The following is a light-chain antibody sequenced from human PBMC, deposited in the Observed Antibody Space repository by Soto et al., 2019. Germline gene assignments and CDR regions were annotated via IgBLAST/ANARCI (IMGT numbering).Light chain of an antibody. CDR1: QSVASSY. CDR3: QQYGSSPWT. Sequence: ENVLTQSPGTLSLSPGERVTLSCRASQSVASSYLAWYQQKPGQAPRLLIYSASSRATGIPDRFSGSGSGTDFTLTIRRLEPEDFSVYYCQQYGSSPWTFGQGTPVEIK. V-gene: IGKV3-20*01. J-gene: IGKJ1*01. CDR2: SAS.